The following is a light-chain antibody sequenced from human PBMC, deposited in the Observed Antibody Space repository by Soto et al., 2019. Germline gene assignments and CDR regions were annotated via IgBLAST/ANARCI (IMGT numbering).Light chain of an antibody. CDR2: DAS. CDR3: QQYGDSRQVT. Sequence: ETVLTQSPGTLSLSPGETATLSCRASQRVSANYLAWYQHKPGQAPRLLIYDASTRATGTPDRFSGSESGTDFTLTIRRLEPEDFALYYCQQYGDSRQVTFGGGTKVEIK. J-gene: IGKJ4*01. CDR1: QRVSANY. V-gene: IGKV3-20*01.